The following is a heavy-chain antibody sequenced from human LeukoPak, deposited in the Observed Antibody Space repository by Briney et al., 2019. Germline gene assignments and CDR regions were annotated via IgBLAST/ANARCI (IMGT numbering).Heavy chain of an antibody. J-gene: IGHJ4*02. CDR1: GGSFSVYY. CDR2: ITHGVNT. CDR3: AFTGY. Sequence: SETLSLTCALSGGSFSVYYWNWIRQPPRKGLEWSGEITHGVNTNYNPSLNSRDTLSLDTSTNQLSLNLGAVTAADTGVHFCAFTGYGGQGTLVTVSS. V-gene: IGHV4-34*01. D-gene: IGHD3-10*01.